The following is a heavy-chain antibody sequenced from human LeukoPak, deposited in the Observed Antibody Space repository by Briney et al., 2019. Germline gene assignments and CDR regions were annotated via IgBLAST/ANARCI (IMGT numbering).Heavy chain of an antibody. CDR3: ARDDYFYYYMDV. CDR2: ISSSGSTI. Sequence: GSLRLSCVASGFTFTRYYMSWIRQAPGKGLEWVSYISSSGSTIYYADSVKGRFTISRDNAKNSLYLQMNSLRAEDTAVYYCARDDYFYYYMDVWGKGTTVTVSS. CDR1: GFTFTRYY. V-gene: IGHV3-11*01. J-gene: IGHJ6*03.